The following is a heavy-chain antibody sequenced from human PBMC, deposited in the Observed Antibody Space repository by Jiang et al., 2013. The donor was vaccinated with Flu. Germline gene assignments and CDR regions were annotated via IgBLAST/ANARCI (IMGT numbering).Heavy chain of an antibody. J-gene: IGHJ4*02. CDR3: ARRFSAHYYFDY. Sequence: VQLVESGAEVKKPGESLKISCKVSGYSFTTQWIGWVRHVPGKGLDWMGTIHPADSDTRYSPSFQGHVTISVDKSISTAYLHWSSLKTSDTGIYYCARRFSAHYYFDYWGQGTLVTVSS. CDR2: IHPADSDT. CDR1: GYSFTTQW. V-gene: IGHV5-51*01.